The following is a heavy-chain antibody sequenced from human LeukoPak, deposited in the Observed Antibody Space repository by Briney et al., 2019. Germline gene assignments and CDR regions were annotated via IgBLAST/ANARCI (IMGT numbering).Heavy chain of an antibody. CDR1: GFTFSSYA. CDR3: AQGGGGSGCDY. CDR2: ISGSGGST. D-gene: IGHD6-19*01. V-gene: IGHV3-23*01. J-gene: IGHJ4*02. Sequence: SGGSLRLSCAASGFTFSSYAMSWVRQAPGKGLEWVSTISGSGGSTYYADSVKGRFTISRDNSRNTLYLQMNSLRAEDTAVYYSAQGGGGSGCDYWGQGTLVTVSS.